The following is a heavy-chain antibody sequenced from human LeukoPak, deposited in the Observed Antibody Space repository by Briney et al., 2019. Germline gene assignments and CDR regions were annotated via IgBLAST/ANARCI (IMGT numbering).Heavy chain of an antibody. CDR1: GFTFSIYA. J-gene: IGHJ4*02. CDR3: ARDARIAAAGTLDY. CDR2: ISGSGGYT. D-gene: IGHD6-13*01. Sequence: GGSLRLSCAASGFTFSIYAMSWVRQAPGKGLEWVSAISGSGGYTYSADSVKGRFTISRDNSKNTLYLQMKSLRAEDTAVYYCARDARIAAAGTLDYWGQGTLVTVSS. V-gene: IGHV3-23*01.